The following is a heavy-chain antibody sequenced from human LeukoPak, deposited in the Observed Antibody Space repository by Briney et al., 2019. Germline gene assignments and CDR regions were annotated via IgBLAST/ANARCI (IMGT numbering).Heavy chain of an antibody. CDR2: ISGSGGGT. CDR1: GIILSNYA. J-gene: IGHJ4*02. Sequence: GGSLSLSCAVSGIILSNYAMSWVRQAPGTGLESLAGISGSGGGTHYADAVKGRFTISRYNPKNTLYLQMNNLRAGYTAVYFCAKRGVVIRVILVGFHKEAYYFDSWGQGALVTVSS. D-gene: IGHD3-10*01. V-gene: IGHV3-23*01. CDR3: AKRGVVIRVILVGFHKEAYYFDS.